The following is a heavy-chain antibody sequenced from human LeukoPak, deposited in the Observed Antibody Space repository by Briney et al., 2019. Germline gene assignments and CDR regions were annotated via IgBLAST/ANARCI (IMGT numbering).Heavy chain of an antibody. CDR1: GVSISSYY. Sequence: SETLSLTCTVSGVSISSYYWSWIRQPPGKGLEWIGYIYYSVSTNYNPSLKSRVTISVETSKNQFFLKLSSVTAADTPGYSCARLGGIIYSGSDYYGMDVWGQGTTVTVSS. V-gene: IGHV4-59*08. D-gene: IGHD3-16*01. CDR3: ARLGGIIYSGSDYYGMDV. J-gene: IGHJ6*02. CDR2: IYYSVST.